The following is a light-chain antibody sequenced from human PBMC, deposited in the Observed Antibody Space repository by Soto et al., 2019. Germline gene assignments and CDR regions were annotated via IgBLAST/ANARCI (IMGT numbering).Light chain of an antibody. J-gene: IGLJ1*01. CDR1: SSDVGGYNY. CDR3: SSYAGTHSV. Sequence: QSALTQPPSASGSPVQSVTISCTGTSSDVGGYNYVSWYQQHPGKAPKLMIYDVSSRPSGVPDRFSGSKSGNTASLTVSGLQAEDEADYYCSSYAGTHSVFGTGTKVTVL. CDR2: DVS. V-gene: IGLV2-8*01.